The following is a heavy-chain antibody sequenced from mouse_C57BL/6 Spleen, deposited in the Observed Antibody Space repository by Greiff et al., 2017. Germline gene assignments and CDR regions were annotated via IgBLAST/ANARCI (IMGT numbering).Heavy chain of an antibody. D-gene: IGHD3-3*01. CDR3: ARGGDPYYFDY. J-gene: IGHJ2*01. CDR2: IYPRSGNT. V-gene: IGHV1-81*01. CDR1: GYTFTSYG. Sequence: VNVVESGAELARPGASVKLSCKASGYTFTSYGISWVKQRTGQGLEWIGEIYPRSGNTYYNEKFKGKATLTADKSSSTAYMELRSLTSEDSAVYFCARGGDPYYFDYWGQGTTLTVSS.